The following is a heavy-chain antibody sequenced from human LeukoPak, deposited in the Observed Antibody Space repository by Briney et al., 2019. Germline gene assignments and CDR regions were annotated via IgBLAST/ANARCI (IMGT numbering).Heavy chain of an antibody. CDR1: GGSISDTSYY. D-gene: IGHD3-3*01. CDR3: TRRGSTPIFRV. V-gene: IGHV4-39*02. Sequence: TETLSLTCTVSGGSISDTSYYWGWIRQPPGNGLEWIGSIYYSGSTNYNPSLESRVNISVDTSKSHFSLKLSSVTAADTAVYYCTRRGSTPIFRVWGQGTLVTVSS. J-gene: IGHJ4*02. CDR2: IYYSGST.